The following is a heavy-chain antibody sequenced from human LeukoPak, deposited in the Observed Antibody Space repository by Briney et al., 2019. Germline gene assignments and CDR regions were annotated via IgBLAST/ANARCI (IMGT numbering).Heavy chain of an antibody. CDR2: ISAYNGNI. CDR1: GYTFSSYG. Sequence: ASVKVSCKASGYTFSSYGITWVRQAPGQGLEWMGWISAYNGNIDYAQKFQGRVTMTTDTSTSTAYMELRSLRSNDTAVYYCARTYYYDSSGYYYSDLDYWGQGTLVTVSS. J-gene: IGHJ4*02. V-gene: IGHV1-18*01. D-gene: IGHD3-22*01. CDR3: ARTYYYDSSGYYYSDLDY.